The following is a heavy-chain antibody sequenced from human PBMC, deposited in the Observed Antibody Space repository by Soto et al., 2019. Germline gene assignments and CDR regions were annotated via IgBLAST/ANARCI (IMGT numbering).Heavy chain of an antibody. CDR1: GGSISSTSYY. V-gene: IGHV4-39*07. CDR3: ARLTDSLGYCTSCPNPPDY. J-gene: IGHJ4*02. Sequence: SGTLSLTCAVSGGSISSTSYYLAWIRQPPGKGLEWIGYIYYSGSTNYNPSLKSRVTISVDTSKNQFSLKLSSVTAADTAVYYCARLTDSLGYCTSCPNPPDYWGQGTLVTVSS. D-gene: IGHD2-15*01. CDR2: IYYSGST.